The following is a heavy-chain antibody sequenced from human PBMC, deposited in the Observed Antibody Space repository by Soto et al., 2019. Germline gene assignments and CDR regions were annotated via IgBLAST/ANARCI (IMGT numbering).Heavy chain of an antibody. CDR1: GFTFSSYG. CDR3: AKDWGLAVAANDYFDY. CDR2: ISYDGSNK. J-gene: IGHJ4*02. Sequence: GGSLRLSCAASGFTFSSYGMHWVRQAPGKGLEWVAVISYDGSNKYYADSVKGRFTISRDNSKNTLYLQMNSLRAEDTAVYYCAKDWGLAVAANDYFDYWGQGTLVTVSS. V-gene: IGHV3-30*18. D-gene: IGHD6-19*01.